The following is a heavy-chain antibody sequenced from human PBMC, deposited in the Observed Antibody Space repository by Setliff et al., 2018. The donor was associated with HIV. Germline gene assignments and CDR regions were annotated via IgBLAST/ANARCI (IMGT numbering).Heavy chain of an antibody. CDR3: ARTIKEHLAVLWFDP. Sequence: SETLSLTCAVSGYSISSGYYWGWIRQTPGKGLEWIGAINHGGSTNYNPSLKSRVTISLDTSKNQFSLRLSSVTAADTAVYYCARTIKEHLAVLWFDPWGQGTLVTVSS. CDR2: INHGGST. D-gene: IGHD3-3*02. CDR1: GYSISSGYY. J-gene: IGHJ5*02. V-gene: IGHV4-38-2*01.